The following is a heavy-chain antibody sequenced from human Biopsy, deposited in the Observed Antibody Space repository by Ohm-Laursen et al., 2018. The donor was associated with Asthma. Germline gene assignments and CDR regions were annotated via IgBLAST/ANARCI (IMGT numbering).Heavy chain of an antibody. V-gene: IGHV3-30*18. CDR3: AKDTEGRYDFWSGLSYNYYGMDV. CDR1: GFTFSSYG. D-gene: IGHD3-3*01. Sequence: SLRLSCAASGFTFSSYGMYWVRQAPGKGLEWVAVISYDGSNKYYADSVKGRFTISRDNSKNTLYLQMNGLRAEDTAVYYCAKDTEGRYDFWSGLSYNYYGMDVWGQGTTVTVS. CDR2: ISYDGSNK. J-gene: IGHJ6*02.